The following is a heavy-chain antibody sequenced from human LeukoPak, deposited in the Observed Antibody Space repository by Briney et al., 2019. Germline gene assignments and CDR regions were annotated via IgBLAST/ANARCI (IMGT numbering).Heavy chain of an antibody. CDR3: VEEGSGYYGGLFDY. V-gene: IGHV3-64D*09. Sequence: GGSLRLSCSASGFTFSSYAMHWVRQAPGKGLEYVSAISSNGGSTYYADSVKGRFTISRDNSKNTLYLQMSSLRAEDTAVYYCVEEGSGYYGGLFDYWGQGTLVTVSS. D-gene: IGHD3-22*01. CDR1: GFTFSSYA. J-gene: IGHJ4*02. CDR2: ISSNGGST.